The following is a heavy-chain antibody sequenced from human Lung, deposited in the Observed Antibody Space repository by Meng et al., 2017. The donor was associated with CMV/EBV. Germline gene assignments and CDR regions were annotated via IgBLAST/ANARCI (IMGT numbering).Heavy chain of an antibody. CDR1: GFSLTTVGVG. CDR2: IYWNDDR. J-gene: IGHJ6*02. D-gene: IGHD5-18*01. Sequence: SGXXLVXPTETLTLTCPFSGFSLTTVGVGVGWIRQPPGKALEWLGVIYWNDDRRYNPSLQSRLAFTKETSKNLVFLTLTNVDPADTATYFCGNRRDSYGYSGLDVWXQGTTVTVSS. V-gene: IGHV2-5*01. CDR3: GNRRDSYGYSGLDV.